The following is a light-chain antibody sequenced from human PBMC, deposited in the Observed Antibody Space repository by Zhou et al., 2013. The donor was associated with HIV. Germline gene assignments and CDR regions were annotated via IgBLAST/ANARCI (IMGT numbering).Light chain of an antibody. J-gene: IGKJ4*01. CDR2: KAS. Sequence: DIQMTQSPSTLSASVGERITITCRATQTISSRLAWYQQKPGKAPKLLIHKASTLVGGVPSRFSGSESGTEFTLTISGLQPDDFATYFCQHYSSYPLTFGGGTKVEIK. CDR1: QTISSR. V-gene: IGKV1-5*03. CDR3: QHYSSYPLT.